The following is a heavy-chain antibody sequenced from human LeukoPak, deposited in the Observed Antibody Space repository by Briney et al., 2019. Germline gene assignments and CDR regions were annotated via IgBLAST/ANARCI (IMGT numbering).Heavy chain of an antibody. CDR3: ARVRGEAAADY. CDR1: GFTFSSYS. J-gene: IGHJ4*02. D-gene: IGHD6-13*01. V-gene: IGHV3-48*01. Sequence: GGSLRLSCAASGFTFSSYSMNWVRQAPGKGLEWVSYISSSSSTIYYADSVKGRFTISRDNAKNSLYLQMNSLRAEDTAVYYCARVRGEAAADYWGQGTLVTVSS. CDR2: ISSSSSTI.